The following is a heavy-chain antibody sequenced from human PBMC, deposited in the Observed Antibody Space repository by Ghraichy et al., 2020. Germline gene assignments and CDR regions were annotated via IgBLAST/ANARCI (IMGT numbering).Heavy chain of an antibody. Sequence: GGSLRLSCAASGFTFSSYAMSWVRQAPGKGLEWVSAISGSGGSTYYADSVKGRFTISRDNSKNTLYLQMNSLRAEDMAVYYCAKAPYYYDSSGYYGHWGQGTLVTVSS. V-gene: IGHV3-23*01. CDR1: GFTFSSYA. CDR3: AKAPYYYDSSGYYGH. J-gene: IGHJ4*02. CDR2: ISGSGGST. D-gene: IGHD3-22*01.